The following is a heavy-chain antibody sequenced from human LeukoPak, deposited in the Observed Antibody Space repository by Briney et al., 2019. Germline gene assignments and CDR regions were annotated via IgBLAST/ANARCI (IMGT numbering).Heavy chain of an antibody. CDR3: ARETSHCGGDCYDY. V-gene: IGHV3-48*03. Sequence: GGSLRLSCEASGFIFSAYEFNWVRQAPGKGLEWVSYISPSGSSVYYADSVKGRFTISRDDAKNSVYLQMNSPRAEDTALYYCARETSHCGGDCYDYWGQGALVTVSS. J-gene: IGHJ4*02. CDR2: ISPSGSSV. CDR1: GFIFSAYE. D-gene: IGHD2-21*02.